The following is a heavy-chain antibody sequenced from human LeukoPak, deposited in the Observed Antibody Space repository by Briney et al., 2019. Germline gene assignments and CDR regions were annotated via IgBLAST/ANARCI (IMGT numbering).Heavy chain of an antibody. CDR2: VYYHGGT. CDR3: ARGGWFRGLRAFDI. CDR1: GGSVSSGSYY. J-gene: IGHJ3*02. Sequence: PSETLSLTCTVSGGSVSSGSYYWSWIRQPPGKGLEWIGYVYYHGGTNYNPSLKSRVTISVDTSKNQFSLKLSSVTAADTAVYYCARGGWFRGLRAFDIWGQGTMVTVSS. D-gene: IGHD3-10*01. V-gene: IGHV4-61*01.